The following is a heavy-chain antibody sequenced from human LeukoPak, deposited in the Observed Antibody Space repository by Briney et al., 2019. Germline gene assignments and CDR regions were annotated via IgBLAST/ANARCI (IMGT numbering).Heavy chain of an antibody. D-gene: IGHD5-12*01. CDR3: ARTITLARVDI. J-gene: IGHJ3*02. V-gene: IGHV3-53*01. CDR2: IYSDGNT. Sequence: PGGSLRLSCAASGVTVSTNYMNWVRQAPGKRLEWVSVIYSDGNTYYVDSVKGRFTISRDNSKNTLYLQMNDLRAEDTAVYYCARTITLARVDIWGQGTMVTVSS. CDR1: GVTVSTNY.